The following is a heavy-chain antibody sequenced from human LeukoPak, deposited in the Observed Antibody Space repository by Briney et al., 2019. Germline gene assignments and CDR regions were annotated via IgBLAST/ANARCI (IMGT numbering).Heavy chain of an antibody. J-gene: IGHJ6*03. D-gene: IGHD6-13*01. CDR3: AKDEQQLVVGRRGAYYMDV. CDR1: GFTFSSYG. V-gene: IGHV3-30*02. Sequence: PGGSLRLSCAASGFTFSSYGMHWVRQAPGKGLEWVAFIRYDGSNKYYADSVKGRFTISRDNSKSTLYLQMNSLRAEDTAVYYCAKDEQQLVVGRRGAYYMDVWGKGTTVTVSS. CDR2: IRYDGSNK.